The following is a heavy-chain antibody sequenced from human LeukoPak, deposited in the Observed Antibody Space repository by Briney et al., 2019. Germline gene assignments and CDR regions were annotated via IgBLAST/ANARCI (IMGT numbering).Heavy chain of an antibody. CDR3: ARQDCTNGVCHPFDY. V-gene: IGHV4-61*03. CDR2: IYYTGKT. CDR1: GDSVSNGNYY. J-gene: IGHJ4*02. D-gene: IGHD2-8*01. Sequence: SETLSLTCTVSGDSVSNGNYYWSWLRQPPGKALEWIGYIYYTGKTYYNPSLEGRVTILVDTSRNHFSVKLSSVTAADTAVYYCARQDCTNGVCHPFDYWGQGTLVTVSS.